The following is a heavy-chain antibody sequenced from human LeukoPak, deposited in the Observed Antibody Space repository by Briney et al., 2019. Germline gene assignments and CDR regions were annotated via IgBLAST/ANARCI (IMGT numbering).Heavy chain of an antibody. J-gene: IGHJ3*02. V-gene: IGHV4-31*03. CDR2: IYYSGST. CDR3: ARDLKAGDYADDAFDI. CDR1: GGSISSGGYY. D-gene: IGHD4-17*01. Sequence: SETLSLTCTVSGGSISSGGYYWSWIRQHPGKGLEWIGYIYYSGSTYYNPSLKSRVTISVDTSKNQFSLKLSSVTAADTAVYYCARDLKAGDYADDAFDIWGQGTMVTVSS.